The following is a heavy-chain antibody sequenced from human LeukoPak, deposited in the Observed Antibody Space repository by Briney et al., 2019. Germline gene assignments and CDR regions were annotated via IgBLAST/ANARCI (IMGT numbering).Heavy chain of an antibody. Sequence: PGGSLRLSCAASGFIFSSFWMGWVRQAPGKGLEWVANIKGDGSKTFYVDSVKGRFTISRDNAKNSLYLQMNSLRAEDTAVYYCAKPTDYWGQGTLVTVSS. CDR2: IKGDGSKT. V-gene: IGHV3-7*01. CDR1: GFIFSSFW. J-gene: IGHJ4*02. D-gene: IGHD1-14*01. CDR3: AKPTDY.